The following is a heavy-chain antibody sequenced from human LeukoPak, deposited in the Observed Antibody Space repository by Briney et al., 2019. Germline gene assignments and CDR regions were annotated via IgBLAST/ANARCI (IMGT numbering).Heavy chain of an antibody. Sequence: ASVKVSCKASRGTFSSYAISWVRQAPGQGLEWMGGLIPIFGTANYAQKFQGRVTITTDESTSTAYMELSSLRSEDTAVYYCARPSERYSYGDVSWFLDYWGQGAKVTVSS. V-gene: IGHV1-69*05. J-gene: IGHJ4*02. D-gene: IGHD5-18*01. CDR1: RGTFSSYA. CDR2: LIPIFGTA. CDR3: ARPSERYSYGDVSWFLDY.